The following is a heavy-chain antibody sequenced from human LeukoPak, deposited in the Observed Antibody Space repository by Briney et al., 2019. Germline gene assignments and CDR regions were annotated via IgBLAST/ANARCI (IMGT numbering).Heavy chain of an antibody. Sequence: SETLSLTCAVYGGSFNGYYWSWIRQPPGKGLEWIGEINHSGSTNYNPSLKSRVTISVDTSKNQFSLKLSSVTAADTAVYYCANELGYCSSTSCHRGWFDPWGQGTLVTVSS. CDR2: INHSGST. D-gene: IGHD2-2*01. V-gene: IGHV4-34*01. J-gene: IGHJ5*02. CDR1: GGSFNGYY. CDR3: ANELGYCSSTSCHRGWFDP.